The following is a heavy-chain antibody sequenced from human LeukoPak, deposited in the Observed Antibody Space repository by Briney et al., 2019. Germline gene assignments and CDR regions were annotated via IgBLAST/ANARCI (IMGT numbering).Heavy chain of an antibody. Sequence: GGSLRLSCAASRFTFSNYWMHWVRQAPGKGLVWVSRINSDGTSTSYADSVKGRFTISRDNTKNTLYLQMNSLRAEDTAVYYCARHLSGYISSLAYWGQGTLVTVSS. CDR1: RFTFSNYW. J-gene: IGHJ4*02. D-gene: IGHD6-6*01. CDR2: INSDGTST. CDR3: ARHLSGYISSLAY. V-gene: IGHV3-74*01.